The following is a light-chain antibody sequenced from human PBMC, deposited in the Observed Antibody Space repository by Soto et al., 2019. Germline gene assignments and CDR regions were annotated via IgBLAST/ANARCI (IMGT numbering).Light chain of an antibody. V-gene: IGKV1-5*01. Sequence: DIQMTQSPSTLSASVGDRVTITCRASQSISSWLAWYQQKPGKAPKLLIYDASSLDSGVPSRFSGSGSGTEFTLTISSLQPDDFATYYCQHYNNYLFTFGPGTKVDIK. CDR3: QHYNNYLFT. CDR2: DAS. CDR1: QSISSW. J-gene: IGKJ3*01.